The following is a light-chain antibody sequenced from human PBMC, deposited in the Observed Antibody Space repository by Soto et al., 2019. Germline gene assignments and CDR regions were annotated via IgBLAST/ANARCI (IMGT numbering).Light chain of an antibody. CDR3: ATWDDKLNVVG. CDR1: SSDIGSNT. CDR2: NNN. V-gene: IGLV1-44*01. Sequence: QSVLTQPPSASETPGQEVTISCSGSSSDIGSNTVNWYQQLPGTAPKLLIYNNNQRPPGVPDRFSGSKSGTTASPAISGLQSEDEADYYCATWDDKLNVVGFGGGTKLTVL. J-gene: IGLJ2*01.